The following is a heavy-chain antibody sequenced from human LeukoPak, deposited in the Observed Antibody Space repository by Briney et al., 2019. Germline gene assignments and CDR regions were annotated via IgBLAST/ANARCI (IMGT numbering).Heavy chain of an antibody. D-gene: IGHD2/OR15-2a*01. CDR1: GASISDNY. CDR2: IYYTGNT. J-gene: IGHJ5*02. Sequence: SETLSLTCTVSGASISDNYWSWIRQPPGRGLEWIGYIYYTGNTNYNPSLKSRVAISVDTSKNQLSLKLSSVTAADTAVYYCARGNSNDHLAWFGPWGQGTLVSVSS. CDR3: ARGNSNDHLAWFGP. V-gene: IGHV4-59*01.